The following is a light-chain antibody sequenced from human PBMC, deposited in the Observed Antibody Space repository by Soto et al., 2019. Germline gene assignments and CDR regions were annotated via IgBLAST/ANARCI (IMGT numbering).Light chain of an antibody. V-gene: IGLV2-18*02. CDR3: SSFKSSTTYV. J-gene: IGLJ1*01. CDR2: EVS. CDR1: SSVVGSYNR. Sequence: QSVLTQPPSVFGSPGQSVAGSCPGTSSVVGSYNRVSWYQQPPGTAPKLMIYEVSNRPSGVPDRFSGSKSGNTASLTISGLQAEDEADYYCSSFKSSTTYVFGTGTKVTVL.